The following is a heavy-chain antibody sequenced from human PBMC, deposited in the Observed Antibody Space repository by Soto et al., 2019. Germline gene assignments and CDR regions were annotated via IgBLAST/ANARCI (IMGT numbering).Heavy chain of an antibody. CDR2: IYPGDSDT. Sequence: LGESLKISCKGSGYSFTSYWIGWVRQMPGKGLEWMGIIYPGDSDTRYSPSFQGQVTISADKSISTAYLQWSSLKASDTAMYYCARLSDKDYYYYYYMDVWGKGTTVTVSS. V-gene: IGHV5-51*01. D-gene: IGHD2-15*01. CDR1: GYSFTSYW. J-gene: IGHJ6*03. CDR3: ARLSDKDYYYYYYMDV.